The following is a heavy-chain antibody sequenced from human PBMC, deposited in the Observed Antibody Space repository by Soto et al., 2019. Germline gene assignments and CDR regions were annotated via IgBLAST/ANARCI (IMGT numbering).Heavy chain of an antibody. V-gene: IGHV3-23*01. CDR2: IIGSGGDA. CDR1: GFTFRFYA. Sequence: GGSLRLSCGASGFTFRFYAMSWVRQAPGKGLEWVSSIIGSGGDAYYADSVKGRFTISRDNSKNTLYLQMNSLRVEDTALYYCAKDPRSLIVDSSSSGSAVVDVWGRGTTVTVS. D-gene: IGHD6-6*01. J-gene: IGHJ6*02. CDR3: AKDPRSLIVDSSSSGSAVVDV.